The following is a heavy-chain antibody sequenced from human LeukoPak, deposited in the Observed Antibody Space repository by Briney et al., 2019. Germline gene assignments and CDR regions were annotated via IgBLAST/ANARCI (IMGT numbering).Heavy chain of an antibody. D-gene: IGHD2-15*01. CDR3: ARGHLLNQGSGPSRGLYYFDY. Sequence: SETLSLTCTVSGGSISSYYWSWIRQPPGKGLEWIGEINHSGSTNYNPSLKSRVTISVDTSKNQFSLKLSSVTAADTAVYYCARGHLLNQGSGPSRGLYYFDYWGQGTLVTVSS. V-gene: IGHV4-34*01. CDR1: GGSISSYY. CDR2: INHSGST. J-gene: IGHJ4*02.